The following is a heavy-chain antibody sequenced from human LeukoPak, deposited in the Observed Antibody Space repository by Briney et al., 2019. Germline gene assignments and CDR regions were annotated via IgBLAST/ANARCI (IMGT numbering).Heavy chain of an antibody. CDR2: ISSSSSYI. V-gene: IGHV3-21*04. CDR3: AEDRYSRGWLFDY. Sequence: PGGSLRLSCVASGFTFSSYSMNWVRQAPGKGLEWVSSISSSSSYIYYADSVKGRFTISRDNAKNSLYLQMNSLRAEDTALYYCAEDRYSRGWLFDYWGQGTLVTVSS. D-gene: IGHD6-19*01. J-gene: IGHJ4*02. CDR1: GFTFSSYS.